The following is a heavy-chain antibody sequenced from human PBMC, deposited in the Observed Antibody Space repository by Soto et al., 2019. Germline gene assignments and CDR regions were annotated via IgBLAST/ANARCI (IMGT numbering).Heavy chain of an antibody. J-gene: IGHJ3*02. Sequence: VASVKVSCKASGGTFSSYAISWVRQAPGQGLEWMGGIIPIFGTANYAQKFQGRVTITADESTSTAYMELSSLRSEDTAVYYCARDIVVVVAASLHAFDIWGQGTMVTVSS. D-gene: IGHD2-15*01. CDR3: ARDIVVVVAASLHAFDI. CDR1: GGTFSSYA. V-gene: IGHV1-69*13. CDR2: IIPIFGTA.